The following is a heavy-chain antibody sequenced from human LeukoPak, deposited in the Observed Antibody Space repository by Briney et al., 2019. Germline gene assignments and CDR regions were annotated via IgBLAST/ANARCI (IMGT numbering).Heavy chain of an antibody. Sequence: SVKVSCKASGGTFKSYAISWVRQAPGQGLEWMGGIIPIFGTANYAQKFQGRVTITADESTSTAYMELSSLRSEDTAVYYCARDQGYRYGYGDFDYWGQGTLVTVSS. D-gene: IGHD5-18*01. CDR3: ARDQGYRYGYGDFDY. CDR2: IIPIFGTA. J-gene: IGHJ4*02. CDR1: GGTFKSYA. V-gene: IGHV1-69*01.